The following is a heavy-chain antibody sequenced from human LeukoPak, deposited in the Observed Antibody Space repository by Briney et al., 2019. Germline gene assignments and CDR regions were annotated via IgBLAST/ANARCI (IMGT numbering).Heavy chain of an antibody. J-gene: IGHJ5*02. Sequence: ASVKVSCKASGYTFTGYYMHWVRQAPGQGLEWMGWINPNSGGTNYAQKFQGRVTMTRDTSISTAYMELSRLRSDDTAVYYCASQPYDYGGGGGWFDPWGQGTLVTVSS. CDR2: INPNSGGT. V-gene: IGHV1-2*02. CDR3: ASQPYDYGGGGGWFDP. CDR1: GYTFTGYY. D-gene: IGHD4-23*01.